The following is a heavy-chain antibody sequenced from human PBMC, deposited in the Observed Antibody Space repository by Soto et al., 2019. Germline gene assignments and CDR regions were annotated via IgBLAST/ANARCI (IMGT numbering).Heavy chain of an antibody. D-gene: IGHD2-15*01. J-gene: IGHJ4*02. CDR1: GFTFDDYG. Sequence: EVQLVESGGGVVRPGGSLRLSCAASGFTFDDYGMSWVRQAPGKGLEWVSGINWNGGSTGYADSVKGRFTISRDNAKNYRELQMNRLGAEDTALYYCARATTVCSGGSCYFDYWGQGTLVTVSS. CDR3: ARATTVCSGGSCYFDY. CDR2: INWNGGST. V-gene: IGHV3-20*04.